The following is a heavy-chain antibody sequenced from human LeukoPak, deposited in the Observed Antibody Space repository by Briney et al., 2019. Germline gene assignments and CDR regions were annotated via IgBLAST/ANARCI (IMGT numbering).Heavy chain of an antibody. CDR3: ARVIVGATNYYYYGMDV. Sequence: ASVKVSCKASGYTFTGYGISWVQQAPGQGLEWMGWISAYNGNTNYAQKLQGRVTMTTDTSTSTAYMELRSPRSDDTAVYYCARVIVGATNYYYYGMDVWGQGTTVTVSS. J-gene: IGHJ6*02. V-gene: IGHV1-18*01. CDR1: GYTFTGYG. CDR2: ISAYNGNT. D-gene: IGHD1-26*01.